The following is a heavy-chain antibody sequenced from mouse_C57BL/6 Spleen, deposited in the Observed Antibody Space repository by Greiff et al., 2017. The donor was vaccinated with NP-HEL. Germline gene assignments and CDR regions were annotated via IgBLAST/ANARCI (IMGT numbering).Heavy chain of an antibody. Sequence: QVQLQQSGPELVKPGASVKISCKASGYAFSSSWMNWVKQRPGKGLEWIGRIYPGDGDTNYNGKFKGKATLTADKSPSTAYMQLSSLTSEDSAVYFCARGTSYDYDGDFAYWGQGTLVTVSA. D-gene: IGHD2-4*01. CDR2: IYPGDGDT. J-gene: IGHJ3*01. CDR1: GYAFSSSW. CDR3: ARGTSYDYDGDFAY. V-gene: IGHV1-82*01.